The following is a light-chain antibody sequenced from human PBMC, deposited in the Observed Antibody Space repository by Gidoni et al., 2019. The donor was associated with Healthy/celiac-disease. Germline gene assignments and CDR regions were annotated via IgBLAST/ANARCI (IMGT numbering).Light chain of an antibody. CDR2: DAS. CDR1: QSVSSY. Sequence: EIVLTPSPATLSLSPGERATLSCRASQSVSSYLAWYQQKPGQAPRLLIYDASNRATGIPARCSGSGSGTDFTLTISSLEPEDFAVYYCQQRSNSFTFXPXTKVDIK. CDR3: QQRSNSFT. J-gene: IGKJ3*01. V-gene: IGKV3-11*01.